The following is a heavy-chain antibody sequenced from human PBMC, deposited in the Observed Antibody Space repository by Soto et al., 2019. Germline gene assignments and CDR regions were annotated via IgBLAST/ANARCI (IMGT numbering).Heavy chain of an antibody. CDR2: INPTGGRT. V-gene: IGHV1-46*01. CDR1: GYAFTTYF. CDR3: ARDGCITATYAGGGNWFDP. D-gene: IGHD3-10*01. J-gene: IGHJ5*02. Sequence: QVQLVQSGAEVKKPGASVKVSCKASGYAFTTYFMHWVRQAPGQGLEWLGIINPTGGRTTYAQNFQGRVTMTRDTSTSTVYMELSSLRSEDTAVYYCARDGCITATYAGGGNWFDPWGQGTPVTVSS.